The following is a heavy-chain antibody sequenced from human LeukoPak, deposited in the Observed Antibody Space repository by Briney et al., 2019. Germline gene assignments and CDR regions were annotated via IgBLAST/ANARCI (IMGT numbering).Heavy chain of an antibody. CDR2: INRSGGST. V-gene: IGHV3-23*01. J-gene: IGHJ4*02. D-gene: IGHD6-13*01. Sequence: GGSLRLSCAASGFTFSSYAMSWVRQAPGKGLEWVSAINRSGGSTYYADSVKGRFTISRDNSKNTLYLQMNSLRADDTAVYYCASASSWYNYFDYWGQGTLVTVSS. CDR3: ASASSWYNYFDY. CDR1: GFTFSSYA.